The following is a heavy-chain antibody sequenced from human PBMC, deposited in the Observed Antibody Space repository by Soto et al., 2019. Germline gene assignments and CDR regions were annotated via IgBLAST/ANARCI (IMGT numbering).Heavy chain of an antibody. V-gene: IGHV4-59*01. CDR1: GGSISSYY. J-gene: IGHJ6*02. CDR3: AGDSGFGGVVLGMDV. CDR2: IYYSGST. D-gene: IGHD3-3*01. Sequence: QVQLQESGPGLVKPSETLSLTCTVSGGSISSYYWSWIRQPPGKGLEWIGYIYYSGSTNYNPSLKSRVTISVDTSKNQFSLKLSSVTAADTAVYYCAGDSGFGGVVLGMDVWGQGTTVTVSS.